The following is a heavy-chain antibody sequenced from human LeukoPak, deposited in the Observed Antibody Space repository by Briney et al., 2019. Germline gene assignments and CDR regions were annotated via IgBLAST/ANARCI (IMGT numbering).Heavy chain of an antibody. CDR3: GRGGRGYSYEIDY. Sequence: PSETLSLTCTVSGGSISSSSHYWSWIRQPPGKGLEWIASINYSGSTYYNPSLKSRVTISVDTSKNQFSLKLSSVTAADTAVYYCGRGGRGYSYEIDYWGQGALVTVSS. J-gene: IGHJ4*02. CDR1: GGSISSSSHY. CDR2: INYSGST. V-gene: IGHV4-39*07. D-gene: IGHD5-18*01.